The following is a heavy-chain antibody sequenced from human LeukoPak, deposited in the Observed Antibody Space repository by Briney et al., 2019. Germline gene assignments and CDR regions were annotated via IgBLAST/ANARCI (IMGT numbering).Heavy chain of an antibody. CDR3: ARDNGFSLFAT. J-gene: IGHJ5*02. Sequence: QTGGPLRLSCAASGFTITPYWMHWVRQVPGKGLVWVSRINSDGYSTNYADSVKGRFTISRGNAKNTLYLQINNLRADDTAVYYCARDNGFSLFATWGPGTLVTVSS. CDR1: GFTITPYW. CDR2: INSDGYST. D-gene: IGHD5-18*01. V-gene: IGHV3-74*01.